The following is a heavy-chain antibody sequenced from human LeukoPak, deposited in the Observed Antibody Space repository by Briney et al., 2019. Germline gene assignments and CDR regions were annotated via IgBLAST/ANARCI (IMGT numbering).Heavy chain of an antibody. D-gene: IGHD3-10*01. CDR2: INHSGST. CDR3: AGASYYYGSGSYLRDY. CDR1: GGSFSGYY. V-gene: IGHV4-34*01. Sequence: SETLSLTCAVSGGSFSGYYWSWIRQPPGKGLEWIGEINHSGSTNYNPSLKSRVTISVDTSKNQFSLKLSSVTAADTAVYYCAGASYYYGSGSYLRDYWGQGTLVTVSS. J-gene: IGHJ4*02.